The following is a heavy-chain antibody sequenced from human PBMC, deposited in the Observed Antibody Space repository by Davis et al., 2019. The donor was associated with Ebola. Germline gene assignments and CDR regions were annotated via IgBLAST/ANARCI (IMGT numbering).Heavy chain of an antibody. CDR1: GFTVSSNY. J-gene: IGHJ4*02. Sequence: GGSLRLSCAASGFTVSSNYMSWVRQAPGKGLEWVSAISGSGGSTYYADSVKGRFTISRDNSKNTLYLQMNSLRAEDTAVYYCARGWELHFDYWGQGTLVTVSS. CDR3: ARGWELHFDY. V-gene: IGHV3-23*01. CDR2: ISGSGGST. D-gene: IGHD1-26*01.